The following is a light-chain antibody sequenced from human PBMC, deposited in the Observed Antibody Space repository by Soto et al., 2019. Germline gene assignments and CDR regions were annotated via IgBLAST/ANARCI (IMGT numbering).Light chain of an antibody. CDR2: RAS. V-gene: IGKV1-39*01. CDR1: QSVSSH. Sequence: DIQLTQSPSSLSASVGDRVTITCRASQSVSSHLNWYQQKPGKAPKVLMYRASSLQSGVPSRFSGSGSGTDFTLTVSSLQPEDFPTYYCQQSYSTPPTFGQGTRLE. J-gene: IGKJ5*01. CDR3: QQSYSTPPT.